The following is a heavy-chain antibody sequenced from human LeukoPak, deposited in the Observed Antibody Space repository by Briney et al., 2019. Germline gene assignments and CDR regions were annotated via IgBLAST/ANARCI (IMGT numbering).Heavy chain of an antibody. J-gene: IGHJ5*02. CDR2: IYPGDSDT. CDR1: GYSFTTYW. D-gene: IGHD2-15*01. V-gene: IGHV5-51*01. CDR3: ALAVPKYFDP. Sequence: GESLKISCKGSGYSFTTYWIGWVRQMPGKGLEWMGIIYPGDSDTRYNPSFQGQVTISADKSFSTACLQWSSLKASDTAMYYCALAVPKYFDPWGQGTLVTVSS.